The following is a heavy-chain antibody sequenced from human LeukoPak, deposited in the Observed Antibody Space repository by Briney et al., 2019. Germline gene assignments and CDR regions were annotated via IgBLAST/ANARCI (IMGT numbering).Heavy chain of an antibody. J-gene: IGHJ4*02. Sequence: SETLSLTCTVSGGSVSSGSYYWNWIRQPPGKGLEWIGNMYYSGSTNYNPSLKSRVTILVDTSKSQFSLKPSSVTAADTAIYYCARVTDILTGYFDYWGQGTLVTVSS. CDR2: MYYSGST. V-gene: IGHV4-61*01. D-gene: IGHD3-9*01. CDR3: ARVTDILTGYFDY. CDR1: GGSVSSGSYY.